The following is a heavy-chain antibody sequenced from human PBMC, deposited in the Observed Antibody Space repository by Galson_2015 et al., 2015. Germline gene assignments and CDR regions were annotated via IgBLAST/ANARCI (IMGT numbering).Heavy chain of an antibody. D-gene: IGHD3-10*01. CDR2: INTNTGNP. CDR1: GYTFTSYA. CDR3: AREVGDITMVRGAQGTYYYYGMDV. Sequence: SVKVSCKASGYTFTSYAMNWVRQAPGQGLEWMGWINTNTGNPTYAQGFTGRFVFSLDTSVSTAYLQISSLKAEDTAVYYCAREVGDITMVRGAQGTYYYYGMDVWGQGTTVTVSS. V-gene: IGHV7-4-1*02. J-gene: IGHJ6*02.